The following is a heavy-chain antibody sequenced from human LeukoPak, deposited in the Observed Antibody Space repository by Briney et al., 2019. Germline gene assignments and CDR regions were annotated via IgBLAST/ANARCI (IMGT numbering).Heavy chain of an antibody. J-gene: IGHJ4*02. V-gene: IGHV3-23*01. Sequence: PGGSLRLSCEASGFTFDNYLMNWVRQAPGKGLEWVSVISYNDGDTYYADSVKGRFTIFRDNSKNTVYLQMNSLRAEDAALYYCVGYDRSFALWEWGQGALVTVSS. D-gene: IGHD3-22*01. CDR2: ISYNDGDT. CDR3: VGYDRSFALWE. CDR1: GFTFDNYL.